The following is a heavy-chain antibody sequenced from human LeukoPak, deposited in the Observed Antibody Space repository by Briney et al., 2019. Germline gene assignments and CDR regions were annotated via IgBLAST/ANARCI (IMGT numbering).Heavy chain of an antibody. CDR3: ARVWVYYYGMDV. V-gene: IGHV4-39*07. CDR2: INHSGST. J-gene: IGHJ6*02. CDR1: GGSISSIIYY. D-gene: IGHD1-26*01. Sequence: SETLSLTCTVSGGSISSIIYYWSWIRQPPGKGLEWIGEINHSGSTNYNPSLKSRVTISVDTSKNQFSLKLSSVTAADTAVYYCARVWVYYYGMDVWGQGTTVTVSS.